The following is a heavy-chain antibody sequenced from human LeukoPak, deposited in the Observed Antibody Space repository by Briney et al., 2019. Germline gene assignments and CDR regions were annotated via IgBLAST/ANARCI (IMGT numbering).Heavy chain of an antibody. CDR1: GGSMSSDH. D-gene: IGHD1-14*01. CDR2: IYYSGGT. Sequence: SETLSLTCTVSGGSMSSDHWSWLRQPPGKGLEWIGYIYYSGGTNYNPSLKSRVTISVDTSKNQFSLKLSSVTAADTAVYYCARGAGRYGYWGQGTLVTVSS. J-gene: IGHJ4*02. CDR3: ARGAGRYGY. V-gene: IGHV4-59*01.